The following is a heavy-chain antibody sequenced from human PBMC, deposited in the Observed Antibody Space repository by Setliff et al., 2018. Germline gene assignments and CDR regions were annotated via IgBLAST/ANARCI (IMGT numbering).Heavy chain of an antibody. J-gene: IGHJ5*02. V-gene: IGHV4-34*01. CDR2: INHTGST. Sequence: SETLSLTCAVYGGSFSGYYWSWIRQPPGKGLEWIGEINHTGSTNYSPSLKSRVTISVDTSKNQFSLKLSSVTAADTAVYYCARGYCNSVGCFFAGWFDPWGRGTLVTVSS. D-gene: IGHD2-2*01. CDR1: GGSFSGYY. CDR3: ARGYCNSVGCFFAGWFDP.